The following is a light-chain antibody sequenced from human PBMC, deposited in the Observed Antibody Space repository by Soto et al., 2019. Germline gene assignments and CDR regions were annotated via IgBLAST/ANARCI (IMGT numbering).Light chain of an antibody. V-gene: IGKV3-15*01. CDR2: GAS. Sequence: EIVMTQSPATLSVSPGERATLTCRASQSVSRNLAWYQQKPGQAPRLLIYGASTRATGIPARFSGSGSGTEFTLIISSLQSEDFAVYYCQQCDNWPRTFGQGTQVEIK. J-gene: IGKJ1*01. CDR3: QQCDNWPRT. CDR1: QSVSRN.